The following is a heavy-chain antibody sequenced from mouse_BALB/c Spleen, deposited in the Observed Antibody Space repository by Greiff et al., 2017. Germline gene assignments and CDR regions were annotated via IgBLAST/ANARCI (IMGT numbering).Heavy chain of an antibody. CDR1: GYTFTSYW. CDR2: IYPGDGDT. J-gene: IGHJ4*01. V-gene: IGHV1-87*01. D-gene: IGHD2-3*01. Sequence: QVQLKQSGAELARPGASVKLSCKASGYTFTSYWMQWVKQRPGQGLEWIGAIYPGDGDTRYTQKFKGKATLTADKSSSTAYMQLSSLASEDSAVYYCARWLLNYYAMDYWGQGTSVTVSS. CDR3: ARWLLNYYAMDY.